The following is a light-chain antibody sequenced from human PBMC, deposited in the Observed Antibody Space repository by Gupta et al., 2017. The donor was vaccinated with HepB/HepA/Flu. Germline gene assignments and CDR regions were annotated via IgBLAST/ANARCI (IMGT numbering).Light chain of an antibody. CDR1: QSVSSY. V-gene: IGKV3-11*01. CDR2: DTS. Sequence: DMVLTQSPSIMSLSPGERAILSCRASQSVSSYLAWYQQNPVQPPRLLIFDTSNRATGIPARFSGSGCGTDFSLTISNLEPEDSAVYYCHQRSNWRRGFTFGPGTKVEIK. J-gene: IGKJ3*01. CDR3: HQRSNWRRGFT.